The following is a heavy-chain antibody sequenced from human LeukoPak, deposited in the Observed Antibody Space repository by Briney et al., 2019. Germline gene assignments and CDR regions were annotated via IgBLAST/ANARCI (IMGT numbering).Heavy chain of an antibody. CDR3: ARGGGSSGYRY. V-gene: IGHV4-34*01. Sequence: SETLSLTCAVYGGSFSGYYWSWIRQPPGKGLEWIGEINHSGSTNYNPSLKSRVTISVDTSKNQFSLKLSSVTAADTAVYYCARGGGSSGYRYWGQGTLVTVSS. D-gene: IGHD3-22*01. CDR1: GGSFSGYY. CDR2: INHSGST. J-gene: IGHJ4*02.